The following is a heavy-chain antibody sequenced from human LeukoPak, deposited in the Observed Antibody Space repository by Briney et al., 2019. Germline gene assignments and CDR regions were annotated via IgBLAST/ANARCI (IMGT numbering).Heavy chain of an antibody. D-gene: IGHD1-1*01. CDR3: AADEAATGRLDY. Sequence: GGSLRLSCAASGFNFRNYWMHWVRQAPGKGLVWVSRINSDGSSTSYADSVKGRFTISRDNAENTLYLQINSLRAEDTAVYYCAADEAATGRLDYWGQGTLVTDSS. V-gene: IGHV3-74*01. CDR2: INSDGSST. J-gene: IGHJ4*02. CDR1: GFNFRNYW.